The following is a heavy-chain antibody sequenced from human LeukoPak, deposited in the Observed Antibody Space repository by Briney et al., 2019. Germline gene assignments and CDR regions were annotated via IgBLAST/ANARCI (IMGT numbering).Heavy chain of an antibody. CDR3: ARDRAATQDWVEFDP. J-gene: IGHJ5*02. V-gene: IGHV3-30*04. Sequence: GRSLRLSCAASGFTFSSYAMHWVRQAPGKGLEWVAVISYDGSNKYYADSVKGRFTISRDNSKNTLYLQMNSLRAEDTAVYFCARDRAATQDWVEFDPWGQGTLVTVSS. CDR2: ISYDGSNK. CDR1: GFTFSSYA. D-gene: IGHD3/OR15-3a*01.